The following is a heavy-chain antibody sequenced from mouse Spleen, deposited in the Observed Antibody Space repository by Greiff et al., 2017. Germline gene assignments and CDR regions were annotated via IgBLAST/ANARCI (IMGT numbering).Heavy chain of an antibody. J-gene: IGHJ3*01. V-gene: IGHV1-80*01. CDR1: GYAFSSYW. D-gene: IGHD2-14*01. Sequence: QVQLKQSGAELVRPGSSVKISCKASGYAFSSYWMNWVKQRPGQGLEWIGQIYPGDGDTNYNGKFKGKATLTADKSSSTAYMQLSSLTSEDSAVYFCARRGYDGFAYWGQGTLVTVAA. CDR2: IYPGDGDT. CDR3: ARRGYDGFAY.